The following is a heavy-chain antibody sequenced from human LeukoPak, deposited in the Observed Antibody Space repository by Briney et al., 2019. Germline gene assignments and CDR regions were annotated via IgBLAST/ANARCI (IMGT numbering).Heavy chain of an antibody. CDR2: INHSGST. Sequence: PSETLSLTCAVYGGSFSGYYWSWIRQPPGKGLEWIGEINHSGSTNYNPSLKSRVTISVDTSKNRFSLKLSSVTAADTAVYYCAKGAGGFSYYNWFDPWGQGTLVTVSS. J-gene: IGHJ5*02. CDR1: GGSFSGYY. CDR3: AKGAGGFSYYNWFDP. D-gene: IGHD5-18*01. V-gene: IGHV4-34*01.